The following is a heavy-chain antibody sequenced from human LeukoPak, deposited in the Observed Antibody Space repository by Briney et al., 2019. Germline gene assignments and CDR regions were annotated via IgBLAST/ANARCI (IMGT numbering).Heavy chain of an antibody. V-gene: IGHV4-61*02. CDR2: FYSSGTT. Sequence: KPSETLSLTCTVSGGSIRSGNHYWSWIRQPAGKGLELIGRFYSSGTTHYDPTLKSRATISADTSRNEIYLRLSSVTAADTAVYYCASGPGGFNRWLHPWGQGTQVTVSS. J-gene: IGHJ5*02. CDR3: ASGPGGFNRWLHP. D-gene: IGHD4-23*01. CDR1: GGSIRSGNHY.